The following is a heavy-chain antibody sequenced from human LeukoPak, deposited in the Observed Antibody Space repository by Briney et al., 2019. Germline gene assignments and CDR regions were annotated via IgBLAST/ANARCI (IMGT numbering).Heavy chain of an antibody. D-gene: IGHD3-3*01. J-gene: IGHJ4*02. CDR1: GFTFSSYA. Sequence: GGSLRLSCAASGFTFSSYAMSWVRQAPGKGLEWVSAISGSGGSTYYADSVKGRFTISRDNSKNTLYLQMNSLRAEDTAVYYCAKDRQRSTYYDFWSGYFPRFDYWGQGTLVTVSS. CDR2: ISGSGGST. V-gene: IGHV3-23*01. CDR3: AKDRQRSTYYDFWSGYFPRFDY.